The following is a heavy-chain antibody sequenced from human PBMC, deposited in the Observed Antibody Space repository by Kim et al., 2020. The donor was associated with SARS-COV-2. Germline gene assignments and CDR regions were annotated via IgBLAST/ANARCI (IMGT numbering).Heavy chain of an antibody. J-gene: IGHJ4*02. V-gene: IGHV3-72*01. CDR2: SRNKANGYTT. CDR3: ARYRIYDKSGGLGY. D-gene: IGHD3-22*01. CDR1: GFTLSDYY. Sequence: GGSLRLSCAASGFTLSDYYMEWVRQAPGKGLEWVGRSRNKANGYTTEYAASVKDRFSISRDDSKNSLYLQMNSLKIEDTAVYHCARYRIYDKSGGLGYWGQGILVTVSS.